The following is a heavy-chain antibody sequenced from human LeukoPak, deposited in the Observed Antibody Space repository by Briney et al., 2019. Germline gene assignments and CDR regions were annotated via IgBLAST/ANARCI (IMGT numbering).Heavy chain of an antibody. Sequence: PSDTLSLTCAVHGGSFNGYYWSWIRQPPGKGLEWIGEMNDSRITKYNPSLKSRVTISVDTSKNQFSLKLNSVTAADTAVYYCARGPPMDYDILVGYYRFDYWGQGTLVTVSS. D-gene: IGHD3-9*01. CDR1: GGSFNGYY. CDR2: MNDSRIT. J-gene: IGHJ4*02. CDR3: ARGPPMDYDILVGYYRFDY. V-gene: IGHV4-34*01.